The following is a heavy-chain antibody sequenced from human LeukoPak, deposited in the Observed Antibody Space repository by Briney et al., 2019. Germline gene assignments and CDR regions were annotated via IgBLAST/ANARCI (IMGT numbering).Heavy chain of an antibody. D-gene: IGHD6-6*01. CDR2: INISGENT. CDR3: ASLISTSSSRFVYN. CDR1: GFIFSSYA. Sequence: GGSLRLSCSASGFIFSSYAMSWVRQAPGKGLEWVSAINISGENTYYADSVKGRFTISRDTSRHTLYLQMNSLRAEDAAVYYCASLISTSSSRFVYNWGQGTLVSVSS. V-gene: IGHV3-23*01. J-gene: IGHJ4*02.